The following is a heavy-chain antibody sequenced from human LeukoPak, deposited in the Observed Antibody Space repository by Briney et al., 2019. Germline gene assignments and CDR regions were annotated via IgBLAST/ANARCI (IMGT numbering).Heavy chain of an antibody. D-gene: IGHD3-22*01. CDR3: ARDGSGYYDTSGYRN. V-gene: IGHV4-4*02. CDR1: GGSISSSNW. J-gene: IGHJ4*02. CDR2: IYHSGST. Sequence: SETLSLTCAVSGGSISSSNWWSWVRQPPGKGLEWIGEIYHSGSTNYNPSLKSRVTISLDTSKNQFSLKLSSVTAADTAVYYCARDGSGYYDTSGYRNWGQGTQVTVSS.